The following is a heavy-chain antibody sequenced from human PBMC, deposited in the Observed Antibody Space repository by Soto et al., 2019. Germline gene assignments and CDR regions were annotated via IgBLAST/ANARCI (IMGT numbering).Heavy chain of an antibody. D-gene: IGHD2-2*01. Sequence: QVQLVQSGAEVKKLGSPVKVSCKASGRLFISYSSSWVRQAPGQGLEWMGRIIPSIGLANYAQKFQGRVTITADKTTSTAFMDLSSLGPEDTATYYCARDRCSSTSCASGNWYFDLWGRGTLVTVSS. J-gene: IGHJ2*01. CDR2: IIPSIGLA. CDR3: ARDRCSSTSCASGNWYFDL. V-gene: IGHV1-69*08. CDR1: GRLFISYS.